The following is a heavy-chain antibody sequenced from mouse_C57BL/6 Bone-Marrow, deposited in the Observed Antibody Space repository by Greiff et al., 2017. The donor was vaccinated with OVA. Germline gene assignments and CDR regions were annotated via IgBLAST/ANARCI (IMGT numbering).Heavy chain of an antibody. D-gene: IGHD3-2*02. Sequence: LVESDAELVKPGASVKISCKVSGYTFTDHTIHWMKQRPGQGLEWIGNINPSNGGTNYNEKFKSKATLTVDKSSSTAYMQLSSLTSEDSAVYYCASSSGCPMDYWGQGTSVTVSS. J-gene: IGHJ4*01. CDR2: INPSNGGT. V-gene: IGHV1-78*01. CDR3: ASSSGCPMDY. CDR1: GYTFTDHT.